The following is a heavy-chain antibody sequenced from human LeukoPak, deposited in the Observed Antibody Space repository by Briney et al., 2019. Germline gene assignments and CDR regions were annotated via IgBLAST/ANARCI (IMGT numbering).Heavy chain of an antibody. V-gene: IGHV3-30*03. CDR2: ISYDGSNK. J-gene: IGHJ4*02. Sequence: GRSLRLSCAASGFTFSSYGMHWVRQAPGKGLEWVAVISYDGSNKYYADSVKGRFTISRDNSKNTLYLQMNSLRDEDTAVYYCARDLQATIFGVPSSWGQGTLVTVSS. CDR1: GFTFSSYG. CDR3: ARDLQATIFGVPSS. D-gene: IGHD3-3*01.